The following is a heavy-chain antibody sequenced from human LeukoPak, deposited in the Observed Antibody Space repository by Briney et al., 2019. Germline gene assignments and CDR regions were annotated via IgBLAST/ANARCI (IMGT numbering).Heavy chain of an antibody. CDR1: GYTFTSNG. CDR2: ISAYNGNT. D-gene: IGHD3-3*01. V-gene: IGHV1-18*01. CDR3: ARNYDFWSAPRDY. J-gene: IGHJ4*02. Sequence: ASVNVSCKASGYTFTSNGISWVRQAAGQGLEGMGWISAYNGNTNYAQKLQGRVTMTTDTSTSTAYMELRSLRSDDTAVYYCARNYDFWSAPRDYWGQGTLVTVSS.